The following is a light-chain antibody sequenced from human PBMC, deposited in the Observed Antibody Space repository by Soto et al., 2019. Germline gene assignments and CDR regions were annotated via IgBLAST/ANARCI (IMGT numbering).Light chain of an antibody. Sequence: QSVLTQPPSVSGAPGQMVTISCTGSSSNIGARYDVHWYQHLPGTAPKLLIYGNIYRPSGVPDRFSGSKSGTSVSLAITGLQAEDEADYYCQSYDSRLRGVIFGGGTQLTVL. CDR2: GNI. CDR3: QSYDSRLRGVI. J-gene: IGLJ2*01. CDR1: SSNIGARYD. V-gene: IGLV1-40*01.